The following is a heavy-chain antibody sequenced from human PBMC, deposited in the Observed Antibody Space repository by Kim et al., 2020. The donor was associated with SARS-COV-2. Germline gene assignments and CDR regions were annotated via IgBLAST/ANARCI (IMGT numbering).Heavy chain of an antibody. CDR2: INHSGST. V-gene: IGHV4-34*01. CDR1: GGSFSGYY. D-gene: IGHD6-13*01. Sequence: SETLSLTCAVYGGSFSGYYWSWIRQPPGKGLEWIGEINHSGSTNYNPSLKSRVTISVDTSKNQFSLKLSSVTAADTAVYYCARAQPSSWYRRSAFDIWGQGTMVTVSS. CDR3: ARAQPSSWYRRSAFDI. J-gene: IGHJ3*02.